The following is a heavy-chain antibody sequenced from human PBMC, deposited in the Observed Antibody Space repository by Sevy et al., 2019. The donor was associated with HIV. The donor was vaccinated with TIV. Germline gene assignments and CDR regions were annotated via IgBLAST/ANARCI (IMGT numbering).Heavy chain of an antibody. D-gene: IGHD6-13*01. CDR2: IRNKADSYTT. V-gene: IGHV3-72*01. J-gene: IGHJ4*02. Sequence: GGSLRLSCAASGFTFSDHYMEWVRQAPGQGLEWVGRIRNKADSYTTEYAASVKGRFTISRDDSKNSLYLLMNSLKTEDTAVYYCATHAGIAAAGRVFDYWGQRTLVTVSS. CDR3: ATHAGIAAAGRVFDY. CDR1: GFTFSDHY.